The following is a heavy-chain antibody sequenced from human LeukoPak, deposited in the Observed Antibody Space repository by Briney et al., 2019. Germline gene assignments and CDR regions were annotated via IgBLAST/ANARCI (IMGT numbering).Heavy chain of an antibody. J-gene: IGHJ4*02. CDR1: GFTFSDYY. D-gene: IGHD6-19*01. CDR3: ARIAVAGYYFDY. Sequence: GGSLRLSCAASGFTFSDYYMSWIRQAPGQGLEWVSYISSSSSYTNYADSVKGRFTISRDNAKNSLYLQMNSLRAEDTAVYYCARIAVAGYYFDYWGQGTLVTVSS. CDR2: ISSSSSYT. V-gene: IGHV3-11*06.